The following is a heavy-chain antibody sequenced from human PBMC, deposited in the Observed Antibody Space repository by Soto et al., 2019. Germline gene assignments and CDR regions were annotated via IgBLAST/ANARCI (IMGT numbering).Heavy chain of an antibody. Sequence: HPGGSLRLSCAASGFTFSSYAMHWVRQAPGKGLEWVAVISYDGSNKYYADSVKGRFTISRDNSKNTLYLQMNSLRAEDTAVYYCARDSGYCSSTSCRSYPRGFYYYGMDVWGQGTTVTVSS. CDR3: ARDSGYCSSTSCRSYPRGFYYYGMDV. CDR1: GFTFSSYA. D-gene: IGHD2-2*03. V-gene: IGHV3-30-3*01. J-gene: IGHJ6*02. CDR2: ISYDGSNK.